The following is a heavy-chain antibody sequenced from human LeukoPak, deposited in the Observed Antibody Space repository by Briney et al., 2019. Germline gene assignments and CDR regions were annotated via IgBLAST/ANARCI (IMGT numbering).Heavy chain of an antibody. CDR3: ATSSGWKSNIDY. Sequence: ASVKVSCKASGGTFSSYAISWVRQAPGQGLEWMGWINPNSGGTNYAQKFQGRVTTTRDTSISTAYMELSRLRSDDTAVFYCATSSGWKSNIDYWGQGTLATVSS. CDR2: INPNSGGT. D-gene: IGHD6-19*01. J-gene: IGHJ4*02. V-gene: IGHV1-2*02. CDR1: GGTFSSYA.